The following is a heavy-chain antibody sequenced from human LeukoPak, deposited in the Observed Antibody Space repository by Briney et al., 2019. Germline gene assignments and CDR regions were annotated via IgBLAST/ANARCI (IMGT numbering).Heavy chain of an antibody. J-gene: IGHJ2*01. V-gene: IGHV3-23*01. CDR3: AKDFSNCSSTSCYSWYFDL. CDR1: GFTFSSYA. D-gene: IGHD2-2*02. Sequence: PGGSLRLSCAASGFTFSSYAMSWVRQAPGKGLEWVSAISGSGGSTYYADSVKGRFTISRDNSKNTLYLQMNSLRAEDTAVYYCAKDFSNCSSTSCYSWYFDLWSRGTLVTVSS. CDR2: ISGSGGST.